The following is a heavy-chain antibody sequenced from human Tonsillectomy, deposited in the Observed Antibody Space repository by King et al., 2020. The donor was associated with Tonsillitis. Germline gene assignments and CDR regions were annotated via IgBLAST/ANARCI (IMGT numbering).Heavy chain of an antibody. D-gene: IGHD2-21*02. Sequence: VQLVESGAEVKKPGASVKVSCKASGYTFTGYYMHWVRQAPGQGLEWMGWINPNSGGTNYAQKFQGRVTMTRDTSIRIVYMELSRLRSDDTAVYYCAWGSRPRDRTDWYFLGGYGMDVWGQGTTVTVSS. CDR2: INPNSGGT. J-gene: IGHJ6*02. V-gene: IGHV1-2*02. CDR3: AWGSRPRDRTDWYFLGGYGMDV. CDR1: GYTFTGYY.